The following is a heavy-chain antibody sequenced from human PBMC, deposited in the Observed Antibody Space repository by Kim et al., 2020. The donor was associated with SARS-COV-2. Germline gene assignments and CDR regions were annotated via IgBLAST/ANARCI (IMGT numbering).Heavy chain of an antibody. Sequence: ASVKVSCKASGYTFKTYAINWGRQAPGHGLEWMGWINTNTGNPTYAPGFTGRFVFSSDTSVSTAYLHINSLKAEDTAVYFCAREFVVGRATPRVVYYYDFGGQGALGTVPS. D-gene: IGHD2-15*01. CDR3: AREFVVGRATPRVVYYYDF. CDR1: GYTFKTYA. CDR2: INTNTGNP. J-gene: IGHJ4*02. V-gene: IGHV7-4-1*02.